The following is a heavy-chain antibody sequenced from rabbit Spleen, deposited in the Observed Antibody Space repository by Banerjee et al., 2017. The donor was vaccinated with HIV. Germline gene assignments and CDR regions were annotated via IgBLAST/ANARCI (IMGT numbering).Heavy chain of an antibody. CDR2: IYGGSNAYS. CDR3: ARDIDDSGVYNYFNL. J-gene: IGHJ4*01. Sequence: QEQLKESGGGLVQPGGSLKLSCKASGFDFSHYGVSWVHQAPGKGLEWIACIYGGSNAYSQYASWAKGRFTVSKASSTTVTLQAASLTAADTATYFCARDIDDSGVYNYFNLWGPGTLFSVS. CDR1: GFDFSHYG. V-gene: IGHV1S45*01. D-gene: IGHD1-1*01.